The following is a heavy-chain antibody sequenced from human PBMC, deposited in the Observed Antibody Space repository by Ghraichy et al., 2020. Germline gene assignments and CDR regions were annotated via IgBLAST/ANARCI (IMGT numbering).Heavy chain of an antibody. CDR1: GGSISSSTYY. CDR2: FYYSGST. V-gene: IGHV4-39*01. Sequence: SETLSLTCAVSGGSISSSTYYWGWIRQPPGKGLEWIATFYYSGSTYYNPSLKSRVTISVDTSKNQFSLKLSSVAAADTAVYYCSRHIVSSSLYDSSGYFDYWGQGTLVTVSS. CDR3: SRHIVSSSLYDSSGYFDY. D-gene: IGHD3-22*01. J-gene: IGHJ4*02.